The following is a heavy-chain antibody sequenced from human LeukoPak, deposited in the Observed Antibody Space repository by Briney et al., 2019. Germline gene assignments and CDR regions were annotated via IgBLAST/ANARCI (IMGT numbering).Heavy chain of an antibody. J-gene: IGHJ4*02. CDR1: GGTFRSYA. D-gene: IGHD4-17*01. CDR3: AIFQGTYGDNDNDY. V-gene: IGHV1-69*01. Sequence: GASVKVSCKASGGTFRSYAINWVRLAPGKGLDWMGGIIPMVNTPKYAQKFQGRVTITADESTSTGYMEVSSLRSEDTAVYYCAIFQGTYGDNDNDYWGQGTLVTVSS. CDR2: IIPMVNTP.